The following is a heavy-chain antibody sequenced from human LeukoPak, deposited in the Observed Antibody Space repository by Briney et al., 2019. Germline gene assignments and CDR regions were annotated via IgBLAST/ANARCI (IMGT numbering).Heavy chain of an antibody. D-gene: IGHD3-22*01. Sequence: GGSLRVSCAASGFTFSSYWMSWVRQAPGKGLEWVANIKRDGSEKYYVGSVKGRFTISRDNAKNSLHLQMNSLRAEDTALYYCASTYYDSSTHAFDIWGQGTMVTVSS. CDR2: IKRDGSEK. CDR3: ASTYYDSSTHAFDI. J-gene: IGHJ3*02. CDR1: GFTFSSYW. V-gene: IGHV3-7*01.